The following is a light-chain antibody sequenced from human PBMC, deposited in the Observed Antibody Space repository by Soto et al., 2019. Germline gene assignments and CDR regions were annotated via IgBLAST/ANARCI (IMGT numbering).Light chain of an antibody. CDR1: QSINNW. CDR3: QHYNSFSLT. V-gene: IGKV1-5*03. CDR2: KTS. J-gene: IGKJ4*01. Sequence: DIQMTQSPSTLSASVGDRVTITCRASQSINNWLAWYQQKPGKAPKLRIYKTSDLESGVPSRFSGSGSGTEFSLTNSSLQPDDFAPYYCQHYNSFSLTFGGGTRVEVK.